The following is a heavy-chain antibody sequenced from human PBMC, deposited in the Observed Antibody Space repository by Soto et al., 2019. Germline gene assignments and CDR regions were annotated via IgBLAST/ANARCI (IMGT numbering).Heavy chain of an antibody. CDR3: ASFYGEDDY. V-gene: IGHV1-2*02. CDR1: GYTFTGYY. Sequence: ASVKVSCKASGYTFTGYYMHWVRQAPGQGLEWMGWINPNSGGTNYAQKFQGRVTMTRDTSMRTAYMELSTLRYDDTAVYYCASFYGEDDYWGQGTLVTVSS. CDR2: INPNSGGT. J-gene: IGHJ4*02. D-gene: IGHD3-3*01.